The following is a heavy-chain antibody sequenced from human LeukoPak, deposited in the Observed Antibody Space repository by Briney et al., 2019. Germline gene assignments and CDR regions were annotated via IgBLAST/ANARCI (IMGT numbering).Heavy chain of an antibody. Sequence: SETLSLTCTVSGGSISSTSYYWGWIRQPPGKGLEWIGSIYYSGSTYYNPSLKSRVTISVDTSKNQFSLKLSSVTAADTAVYYCARDAYSGYANFDYWGQGTLVTVSS. V-gene: IGHV4-39*07. D-gene: IGHD5-12*01. J-gene: IGHJ4*02. CDR1: GGSISSTSYY. CDR2: IYYSGST. CDR3: ARDAYSGYANFDY.